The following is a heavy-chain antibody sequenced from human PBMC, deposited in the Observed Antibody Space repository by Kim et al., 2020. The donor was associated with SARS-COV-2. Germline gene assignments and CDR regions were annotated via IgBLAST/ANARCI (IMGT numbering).Heavy chain of an antibody. V-gene: IGHV4-30-2*04. CDR3: ATDCSGGSGGWFDP. J-gene: IGHJ5*02. D-gene: IGHD2-15*01. Sequence: NPYLKSRVTISVDTYKNQVSLKLSSVTDADTAVYYCATDCSGGSGGWFDPWGQGALVTVSS.